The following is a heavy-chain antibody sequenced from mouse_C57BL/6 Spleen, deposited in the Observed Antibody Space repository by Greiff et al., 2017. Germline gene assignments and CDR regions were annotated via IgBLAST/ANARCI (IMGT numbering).Heavy chain of an antibody. J-gene: IGHJ2*01. CDR2: FYPGSGSI. CDR1: GYTFTEYT. V-gene: IGHV1-62-2*01. Sequence: VKLVESGAELVKPGASVKLSCKASGYTFTEYTIHWVKQRSGQGLEWIGWFYPGSGSIKYNEKFKDKATLTADKASSTVYMELSRLTAEDSAVYFCARHEDKLGLFDYWGQGTTLTVSS. CDR3: ARHEDKLGLFDY. D-gene: IGHD4-1*01.